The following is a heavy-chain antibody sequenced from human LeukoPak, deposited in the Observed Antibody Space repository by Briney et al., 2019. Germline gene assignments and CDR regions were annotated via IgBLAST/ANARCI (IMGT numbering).Heavy chain of an antibody. D-gene: IGHD1-7*01. J-gene: IGHJ4*02. V-gene: IGHV3-11*04. Sequence: PGGSLRLSCAASEFTFSDYYMSWIRQAPGKGLEWVSYISYSGDTIYYADSVKGRFTVSRDNAKNSLYLQMNSLRAEDTAIYYCAREDDWNYEDYWGQGSLVTVSS. CDR1: EFTFSDYY. CDR2: ISYSGDTI. CDR3: AREDDWNYEDY.